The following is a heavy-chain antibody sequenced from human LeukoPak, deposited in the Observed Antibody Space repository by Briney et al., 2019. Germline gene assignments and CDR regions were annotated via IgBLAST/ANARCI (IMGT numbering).Heavy chain of an antibody. CDR3: TTDSPWIQLTYYFDY. V-gene: IGHV3-15*01. D-gene: IGHD5-18*01. J-gene: IGHJ4*02. CDR1: GFTFSNAW. CDR2: IKSKTDGGTT. Sequence: GGSLRLSCAASGFTFSNAWMSWVRQAPGKGLEWVGRIKSKTDGGTTDYAAPVKGRFTISRDDSKNTLYLQMNSLKTEDTAVYYCTTDSPWIQLTYYFDYWGQGTLVTVSS.